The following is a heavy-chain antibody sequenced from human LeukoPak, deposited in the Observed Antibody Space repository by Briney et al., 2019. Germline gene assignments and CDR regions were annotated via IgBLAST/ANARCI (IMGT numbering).Heavy chain of an antibody. J-gene: IGHJ6*02. CDR2: IIWNSATM. CDR1: GFTFDDYA. D-gene: IGHD6-19*01. V-gene: IGHV3-9*01. Sequence: SLRLSCAASGFTFDDYAMHWVRQAPGKGLEWASRIIWNSATMGYADSVKGRFTISRDNDKESLYLQMNSLRAEDTAVYYCARGTVANYGMDVWGQGTTVTVSS. CDR3: ARGTVANYGMDV.